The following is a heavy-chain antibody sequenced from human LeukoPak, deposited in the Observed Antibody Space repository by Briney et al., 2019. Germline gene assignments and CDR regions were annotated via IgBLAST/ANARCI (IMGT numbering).Heavy chain of an antibody. V-gene: IGHV3-23*01. D-gene: IGHD3-16*01. J-gene: IGHJ3*02. CDR3: AIADRAITFGGVQWSFDI. Sequence: GGSLRLSCAASGFIFNNYGMSWVRQAPGKGLEWVSPISGSGGRTYYEDSVTGRFIISRDNAKKSLYLQMNSLRAEDTAVYYCAIADRAITFGGVQWSFDIWGQGTMVTVSS. CDR1: GFIFNNYG. CDR2: ISGSGGRT.